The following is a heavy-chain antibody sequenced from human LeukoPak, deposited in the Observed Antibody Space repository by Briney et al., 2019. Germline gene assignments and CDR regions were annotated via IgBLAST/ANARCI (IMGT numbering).Heavy chain of an antibody. Sequence: GASVKVSCKASGYTFTGNYIHWVRQAPAQGLEWMGWINPNGGTSYAQSIQGRVTMTRDTSLTTAYMELSSLTSDDTAVYYCAPDSGYQRFEYWGQGTLVTVSS. CDR3: APDSGYQRFEY. CDR1: GYTFTGNY. D-gene: IGHD5-18*01. V-gene: IGHV1-2*02. J-gene: IGHJ4*02. CDR2: INPNGGT.